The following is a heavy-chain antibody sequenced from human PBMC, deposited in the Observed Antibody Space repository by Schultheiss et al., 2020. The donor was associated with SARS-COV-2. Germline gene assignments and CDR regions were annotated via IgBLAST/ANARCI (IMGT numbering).Heavy chain of an antibody. V-gene: IGHV1-69*02. Sequence: SVKVSCKASGGTFSSYTISWVRQAPGQGLEWIGRIIPILGIANYAQKFQGRVTITADKSTSTAYMELSSLRSEDTAVYYCARTYGDYFDYWGQGTLVIVSS. CDR2: IIPILGIA. J-gene: IGHJ4*02. CDR3: ARTYGDYFDY. D-gene: IGHD4-17*01. CDR1: GGTFSSYT.